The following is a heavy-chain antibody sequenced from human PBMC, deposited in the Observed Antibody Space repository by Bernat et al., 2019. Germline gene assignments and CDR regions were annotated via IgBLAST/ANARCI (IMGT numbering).Heavy chain of an antibody. CDR3: ARDGCSGGSCYLQPLGGMDV. Sequence: QVQLVQSGAEVKKPGASVKVSCKASGYTFTSYAMHWVRQAPGQRLEWMGWINAGNGNTKYSQKFQGRVTITRDTSASTAYMELSSLRSEDTAVDYCARDGCSGGSCYLQPLGGMDVWGQGTTVTVSS. V-gene: IGHV1-3*01. D-gene: IGHD2-15*01. J-gene: IGHJ6*02. CDR2: INAGNGNT. CDR1: GYTFTSYA.